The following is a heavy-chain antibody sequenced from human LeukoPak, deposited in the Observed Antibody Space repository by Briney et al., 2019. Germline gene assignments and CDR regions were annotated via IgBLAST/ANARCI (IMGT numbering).Heavy chain of an antibody. CDR2: ISSSSSYI. V-gene: IGHV3-21*06. J-gene: IGHJ4*02. Sequence: GGFLRLSCAASGFTFNNYSMNWVRQAPGKGLEWVSSISSSSSYIYSADSVKGRFIISRDNAKNSLYLQMNSLRAEDTAVYYCARAKVDCSSTSCRAYYLDYWGQGTLATVSS. CDR3: ARAKVDCSSTSCRAYYLDY. CDR1: GFTFNNYS. D-gene: IGHD2-2*01.